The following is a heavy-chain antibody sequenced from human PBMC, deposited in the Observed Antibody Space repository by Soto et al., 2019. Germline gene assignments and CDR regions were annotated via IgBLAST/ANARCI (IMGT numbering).Heavy chain of an antibody. CDR2: IWYDASNK. Sequence: QVHLVESGGGVVQPGRSLRLSCAASGFSFSDYGMHWVRQAPGKGLEWVALIWYDASNKYYEDSVKGRFTISRDNSKNTRFLQRNSLRAEDTAVYYCARGSHNWNSREFYFYYNLDVWGQGTTVTVSS. D-gene: IGHD1-20*01. V-gene: IGHV3-33*01. CDR3: ARGSHNWNSREFYFYYNLDV. CDR1: GFSFSDYG. J-gene: IGHJ6*02.